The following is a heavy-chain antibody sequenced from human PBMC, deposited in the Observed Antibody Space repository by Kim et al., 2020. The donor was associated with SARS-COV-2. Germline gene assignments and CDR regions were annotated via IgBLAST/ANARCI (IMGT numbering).Heavy chain of an antibody. CDR3: ARVTNRGYYYYYYMDV. CDR2: IYYSGSN. D-gene: IGHD2-15*01. J-gene: IGHJ6*03. CDR1: GGSISSYY. V-gene: IGHV4-59*01. Sequence: SETLSLTCTVSGGSISSYYWSWIRQPPGKGLEWIGYIYYSGSNNYNPSLKSRVTISVDTSKNQFSLKLSCVTAADTAVYYCARVTNRGYYYYYYMDVWGKGTTVTVSS.